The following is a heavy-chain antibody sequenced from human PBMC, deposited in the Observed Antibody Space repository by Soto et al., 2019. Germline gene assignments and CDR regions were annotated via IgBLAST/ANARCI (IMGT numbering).Heavy chain of an antibody. J-gene: IGHJ6*03. CDR1: GYTFTSYD. CDR3: ARDSSSSSGYYYYYYLDV. CDR2: TNPNSGNT. D-gene: IGHD6-6*01. V-gene: IGHV1-8*01. Sequence: ASVKVSCKASGYTFTSYDINWVRQATGQGLEWMGWTNPNSGNTGYAQKFQGRVTMTRNTSISTAYMELSSLRSEDTAVYYCARDSSSSSGYYYYYYLDVWGKGTTVTVSS.